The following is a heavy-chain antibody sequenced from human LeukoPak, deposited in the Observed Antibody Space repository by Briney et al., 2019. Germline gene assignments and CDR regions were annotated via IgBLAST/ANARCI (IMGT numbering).Heavy chain of an antibody. CDR1: GGSISSSSYY. CDR3: ARNNTLMMYPRGGEDKGFDY. Sequence: PSDTLSLTCTVSGGSISSSSYYWGWIRQPPGKGLEWFGSIYYSGSTHYNPSLKSRVSISVDTSKNEFSLKLSSVTAADTAVYYCARNNTLMMYPRGGEDKGFDYWGQGTLVTVS. CDR2: IYYSGST. V-gene: IGHV4-39*01. D-gene: IGHD2-8*01. J-gene: IGHJ4*02.